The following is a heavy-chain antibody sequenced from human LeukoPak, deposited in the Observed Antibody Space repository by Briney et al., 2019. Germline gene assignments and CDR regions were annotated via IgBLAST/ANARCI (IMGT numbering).Heavy chain of an antibody. Sequence: SETLSLTCAVYGGTFSGYYWSWIRQAPGKGLERIGEINHSGSTNQNPSLKSRVTISADTSKNQFSLKVKSLTAADTAVYFCARGRGRFDFWGQGTLVTVSS. CDR3: ARGRGRFDF. CDR2: INHSGST. D-gene: IGHD3-16*01. CDR1: GGTFSGYY. V-gene: IGHV4-34*01. J-gene: IGHJ4*02.